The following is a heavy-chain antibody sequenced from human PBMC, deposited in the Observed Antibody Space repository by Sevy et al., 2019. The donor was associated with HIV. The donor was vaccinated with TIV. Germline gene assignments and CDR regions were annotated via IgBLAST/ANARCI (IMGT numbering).Heavy chain of an antibody. CDR3: ARDWTYYDTSSDYRYYGMDV. D-gene: IGHD3-9*01. Sequence: GGSLRLSCVTSGFNFSHYGIHWVRQSPGKGMEWVAIIWYDGINKFYADSMKGRFTISRDNSKNTLYLLLNSLRAEDTAVYYCARDWTYYDTSSDYRYYGMDVWGPGTTVTVSS. CDR2: IWYDGINK. J-gene: IGHJ6*02. CDR1: GFNFSHYG. V-gene: IGHV3-33*01.